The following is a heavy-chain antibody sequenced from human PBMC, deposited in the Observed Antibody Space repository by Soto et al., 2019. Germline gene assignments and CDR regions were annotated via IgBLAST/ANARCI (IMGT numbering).Heavy chain of an antibody. CDR2: IYYSGNT. D-gene: IGHD3-16*01. V-gene: IGHV4-30-4*01. CDR1: GGSTSSDNY. Sequence: ASETLSLTCTVSGGSTSSDNYWSWIRQPPGKGLEWIGHIYYSGNTDYNPSLKSRLAISIDTSKNQFSLKLSSVTAADTAVYFCAREGGESSDGLYYFDSWGQGSLVTVSS. J-gene: IGHJ4*02. CDR3: AREGGESSDGLYYFDS.